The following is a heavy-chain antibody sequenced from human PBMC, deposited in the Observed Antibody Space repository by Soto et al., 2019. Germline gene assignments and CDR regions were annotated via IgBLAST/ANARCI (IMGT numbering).Heavy chain of an antibody. V-gene: IGHV4-31*03. D-gene: IGHD6-13*01. CDR3: ARAWGIAAAGTWWFDP. J-gene: IGHJ5*02. CDR1: GGSISSGGYY. Sequence: SETLSLTCTVSGGSISSGGYYWSWIRQHPGKGLEWIGYIYYSGSTYYNPSLKSRVTISVDTSKNQFSLKLSSVTAADTAVYYCARAWGIAAAGTWWFDPWGQGTLVTVSS. CDR2: IYYSGST.